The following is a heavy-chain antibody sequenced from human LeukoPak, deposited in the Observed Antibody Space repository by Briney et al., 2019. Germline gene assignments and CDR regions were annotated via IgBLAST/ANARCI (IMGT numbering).Heavy chain of an antibody. D-gene: IGHD4-17*01. J-gene: IGHJ6*02. CDR2: INPSGGST. CDR1: GYTFTSYY. Sequence: GASVTVSCKASGYTFTSYYMHWVRQAPGQGLEWMGIINPSGGSTSYAQKFQGRVTMTRDTSTSTVYMEPSSLRSEDTAVYYCARVYGDYRGYYYYGMDVWGQGTTVTVSS. V-gene: IGHV1-46*01. CDR3: ARVYGDYRGYYYYGMDV.